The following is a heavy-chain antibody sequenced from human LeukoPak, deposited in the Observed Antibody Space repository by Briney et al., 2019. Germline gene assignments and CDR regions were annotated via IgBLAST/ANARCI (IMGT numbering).Heavy chain of an antibody. J-gene: IGHJ4*02. Sequence: TGGSLRLSRAASGFTFSSYAMSWVRQAPGKGLEWVSSITSSGAATYYADSVKGRFTISRDNSDNTLYLQMNSLRAEDTAVYYCAKDRPNYYGSNGHYYKLNGDCWGQGTLVTVSS. D-gene: IGHD3-22*01. V-gene: IGHV3-23*01. CDR2: ITSSGAAT. CDR3: AKDRPNYYGSNGHYYKLNGDC. CDR1: GFTFSSYA.